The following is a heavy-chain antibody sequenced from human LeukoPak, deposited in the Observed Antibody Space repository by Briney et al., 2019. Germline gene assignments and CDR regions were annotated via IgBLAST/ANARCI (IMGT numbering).Heavy chain of an antibody. CDR1: GGSISSYY. V-gene: IGHV4-59*08. D-gene: IGHD6-19*01. J-gene: IGHJ5*02. CDR2: AYYSGST. CDR3: ARNSAVATSRSWFDP. Sequence: SETLSLTCTVSGGSISSYYWSWIRQPPGKGLEWIGYAYYSGSTTYNPSLESRVTISVDTSKNQFSLKLTAVTAADTAVYYCARNSAVATSRSWFDPWGQGTLVTVSS.